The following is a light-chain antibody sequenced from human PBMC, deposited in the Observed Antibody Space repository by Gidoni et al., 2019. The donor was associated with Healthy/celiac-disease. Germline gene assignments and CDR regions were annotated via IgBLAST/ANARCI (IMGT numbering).Light chain of an antibody. V-gene: IGKV1-9*01. CDR3: QQLYISPPT. CDR2: AAA. CDR1: QYIGSS. J-gene: IGKJ4*01. Sequence: DVQLTQSPSFLSASVGARVTITCRASQYIGSSLAWYQRKSGEAPKSLIYAAATLQSGVPSRFSGSGSGTEFTLTISSLQAEDFATYYCQQLYISPPTFGGGTKVEIK.